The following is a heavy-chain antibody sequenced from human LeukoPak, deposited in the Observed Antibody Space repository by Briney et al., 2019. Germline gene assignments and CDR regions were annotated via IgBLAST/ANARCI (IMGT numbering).Heavy chain of an antibody. CDR3: ARDRATDNAFDN. V-gene: IGHV4-31*03. J-gene: IGHJ3*02. CDR2: IYYSGST. D-gene: IGHD1-14*01. Sequence: KPSQTLSLTCTVSGGSISSGGYYWSWIRQHPGKGLEWIGYIYYSGSTYYNPSLKSRVTISVDTSKNQFSLKLSSVTAADTAVYYCARDRATDNAFDNWGQGKMVTVSS. CDR1: GGSISSGGYY.